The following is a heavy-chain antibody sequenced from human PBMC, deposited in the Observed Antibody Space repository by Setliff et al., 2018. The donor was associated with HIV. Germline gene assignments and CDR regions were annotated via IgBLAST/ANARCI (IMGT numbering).Heavy chain of an antibody. D-gene: IGHD3-22*01. CDR2: AYSSGST. J-gene: IGHJ4*01. Sequence: SETLSLTCTVSGGSITSSGSYYWAWLRQPPGKGLEWIGSAYSSGSTYHSPSFKSRITISVDTSNNQFSLRLNSVTATDMAVYYCARDPHYFDTSGYYSYFYFDYWGHGTLVTVSS. CDR3: ARDPHYFDTSGYYSYFYFDY. CDR1: GGSITSSGSYY. V-gene: IGHV4-39*02.